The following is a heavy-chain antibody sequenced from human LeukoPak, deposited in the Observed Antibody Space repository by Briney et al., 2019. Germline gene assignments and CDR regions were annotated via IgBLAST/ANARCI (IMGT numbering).Heavy chain of an antibody. V-gene: IGHV4-39*01. CDR1: GGSISSSSYY. Sequence: SETLSLTCTVSGGSISSSSYYWGWIRQPPGKGLEWIGSIYYSGSTYYSPSLKSRVTMSVDTSKNQFSLKVSSVTAADTAVYYCASPLTIYGDFGYWGQGTLVTASS. CDR3: ASPLTIYGDFGY. J-gene: IGHJ4*02. CDR2: IYYSGST. D-gene: IGHD4-17*01.